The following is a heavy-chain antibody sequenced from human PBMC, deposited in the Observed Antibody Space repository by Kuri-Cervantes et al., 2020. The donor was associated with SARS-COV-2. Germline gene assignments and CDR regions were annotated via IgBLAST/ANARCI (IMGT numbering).Heavy chain of an antibody. CDR2: ISPNSGGT. Sequence: ASVKVSCKASGYTFTDYYIHWVRQAPGQGLEWMGWISPNSGGTNYAQKFQGWVTMTRDTSKNQVVLTMTNMDPVDTATYYCAHSSTYYDSSGYYVGVSYFDYWGQGTLVTVSS. D-gene: IGHD3-22*01. CDR1: GYTFTDYY. CDR3: AHSSTYYDSSGYYVGVSYFDY. J-gene: IGHJ4*02. V-gene: IGHV1-2*04.